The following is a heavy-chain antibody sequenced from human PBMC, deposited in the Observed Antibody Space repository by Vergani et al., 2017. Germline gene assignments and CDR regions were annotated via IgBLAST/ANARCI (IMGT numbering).Heavy chain of an antibody. D-gene: IGHD2-15*01. CDR3: AKAKSMVTRGGAFDI. V-gene: IGHV3-9*01. CDR1: GFTFDDYA. Sequence: EVQLVESGGGLVQPGRSLRLSCAASGFTFDDYAMHWVRQAPGKGLEWVSGISWNSGSIGYADSVKGRFTISRDNAKNSLYLQMNSLRAEDTALYYCAKAKSMVTRGGAFDIWGQGTMVTVSS. J-gene: IGHJ3*02. CDR2: ISWNSGSI.